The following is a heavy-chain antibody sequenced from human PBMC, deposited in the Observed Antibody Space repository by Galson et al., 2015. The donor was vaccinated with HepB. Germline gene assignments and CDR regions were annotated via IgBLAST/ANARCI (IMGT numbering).Heavy chain of an antibody. V-gene: IGHV3-21*01. CDR2: ISSSSSYI. Sequence: SLRLSCAASGFTFSTYAMHWVRQAPGKGLEWVSSISSSSSYIYYADSVEGRFTISRDNAKNSLYLQMNSLRAEDTAVYYCAKFGGYDAFDIWGQGTMVTVSS. J-gene: IGHJ3*02. CDR3: AKFGGYDAFDI. D-gene: IGHD3-22*01. CDR1: GFTFSTYA.